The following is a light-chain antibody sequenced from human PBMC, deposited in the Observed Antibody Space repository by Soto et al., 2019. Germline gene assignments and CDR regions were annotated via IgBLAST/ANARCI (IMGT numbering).Light chain of an antibody. Sequence: EIVMTQSPATLSVSPGGRATLSCRASQSVSSTLAWYQQKPGHAPRLLIYGASTRATGFPARFSGRGSGTEFTLTISSLQSEDFAVYYCQQYKNWPLTFGGGT. CDR2: GAS. CDR3: QQYKNWPLT. J-gene: IGKJ4*01. V-gene: IGKV3-15*01. CDR1: QSVSST.